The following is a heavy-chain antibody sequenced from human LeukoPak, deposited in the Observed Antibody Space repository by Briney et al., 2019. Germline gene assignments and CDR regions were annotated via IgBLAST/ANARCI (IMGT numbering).Heavy chain of an antibody. V-gene: IGHV1-69*13. CDR2: IIPIFGTA. J-gene: IGHJ4*02. CDR3: AREGGLATMDL. CDR1: GGTFSSYA. D-gene: IGHD3-10*01. Sequence: ASVKVSCKASGGTFSSYAISWVRQAPGQGLEWMGGIIPIFGTANYAQMFQGRVTITADESTSTAYMELSSLRSEDTAVYYCAREGGLATMDLWGQGTLVTVSS.